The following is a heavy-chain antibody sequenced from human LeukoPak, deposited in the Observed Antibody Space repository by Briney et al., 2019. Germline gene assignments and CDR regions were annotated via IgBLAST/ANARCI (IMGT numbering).Heavy chain of an antibody. CDR3: ARGGRYGGNTGLDY. J-gene: IGHJ4*02. Sequence: ASVKVSCKASGYSFSSYAINWVRQAPGQGLEWMGWFSACNGNTYYAQKLQGRVTMATDTSTSTVYMELRSLRSDDTAVYYCARGGRYGGNTGLDYWGQGTLVTVSS. CDR2: FSACNGNT. CDR1: GYSFSSYA. V-gene: IGHV1-18*01. D-gene: IGHD4-23*01.